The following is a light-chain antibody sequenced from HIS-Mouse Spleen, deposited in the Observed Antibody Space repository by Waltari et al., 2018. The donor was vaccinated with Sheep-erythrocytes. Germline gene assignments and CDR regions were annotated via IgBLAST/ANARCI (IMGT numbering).Light chain of an antibody. CDR2: ERS. CDR1: SRDVGIYNF. CDR3: CSYAGSSTPWV. J-gene: IGLJ3*02. V-gene: IGLV2-23*01. Sequence: QSALTPPASASGSPGQSIIISSTGTSRDVGIYNFVSSYQQHPSTAPKLMSYERSNRPSGVSNRFSGSKSGNTASLTISGLQAEDEADYYCCSYAGSSTPWVFGGGTKLTVL.